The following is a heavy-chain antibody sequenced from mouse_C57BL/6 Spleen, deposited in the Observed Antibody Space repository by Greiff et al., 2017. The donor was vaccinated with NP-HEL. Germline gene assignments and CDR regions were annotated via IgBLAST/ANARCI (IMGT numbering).Heavy chain of an antibody. V-gene: IGHV5-6*01. Sequence: EVNVVESGGDLVKPGGSLKLSCAASGFTFSSYGMSWVRQTPDKRLEWVATISSGGSYTYYPDSVKGRFTISRDNAKNTLYLQMSSLKSEDTAMDDCARQGDYGSSLDYWGQGTTLTVSS. J-gene: IGHJ2*01. D-gene: IGHD1-1*01. CDR2: ISSGGSYT. CDR1: GFTFSSYG. CDR3: ARQGDYGSSLDY.